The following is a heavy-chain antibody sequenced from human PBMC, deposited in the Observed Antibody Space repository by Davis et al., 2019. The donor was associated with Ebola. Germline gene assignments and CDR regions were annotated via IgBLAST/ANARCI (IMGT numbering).Heavy chain of an antibody. D-gene: IGHD6-13*01. V-gene: IGHV1-8*03. CDR1: GYTFTSYD. Sequence: ASVKVSCKASGYTFTSYDINWVRQATGQGLEWMGWMNPNSGNTGYAQKFQGRVTITRNTSISTAYMELSSLRSEDTAVYYCARGRSSSSWYNPSNLDYWGQGTLVTVSS. CDR2: MNPNSGNT. CDR3: ARGRSSSSWYNPSNLDY. J-gene: IGHJ4*02.